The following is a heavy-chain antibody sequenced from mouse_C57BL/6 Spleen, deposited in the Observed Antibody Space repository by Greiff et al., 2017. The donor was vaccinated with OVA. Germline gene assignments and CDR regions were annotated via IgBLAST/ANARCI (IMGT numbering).Heavy chain of an antibody. CDR1: GYTFTSYW. CDR3: ARSENHYYAMDY. CDR2: IYPGSGST. Sequence: QVQLKESGAELVKPGASVKMSCKASGYTFTSYWITWVKQRPGQGLEWIGDIYPGSGSTNYNEKFKSKATLTVDTSSSTAYMQLSSLTSEDAAVYYCARSENHYYAMDYWGQGTSVTVSS. V-gene: IGHV1-55*01. J-gene: IGHJ4*01.